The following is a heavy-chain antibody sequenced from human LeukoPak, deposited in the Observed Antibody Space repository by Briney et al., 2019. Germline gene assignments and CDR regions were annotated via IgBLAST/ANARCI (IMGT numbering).Heavy chain of an antibody. J-gene: IGHJ3*02. Sequence: SETLSLTCTVSGGSISSYYWSWIRQPPGKGLEWFGFIYYSGSTNYNPSLKSRVTISVDTSKNQFSLKLSSVTAADTAVYYCAREAFGGVIAPSDAFDIWGQGTMVTVSS. CDR2: IYYSGST. D-gene: IGHD3-16*02. V-gene: IGHV4-59*01. CDR1: GGSISSYY. CDR3: AREAFGGVIAPSDAFDI.